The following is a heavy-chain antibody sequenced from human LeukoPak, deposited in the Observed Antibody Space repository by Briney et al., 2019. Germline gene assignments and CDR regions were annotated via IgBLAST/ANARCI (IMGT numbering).Heavy chain of an antibody. J-gene: IGHJ4*02. CDR3: AREQRITIFGVVNYFDY. V-gene: IGHV3-23*01. D-gene: IGHD3-3*01. CDR1: GFTFSSYA. CDR2: ISGSATTT. Sequence: GGSLRLSCAASGFTFSSYAMIWLRQPPGKGLEWVSLISGSATTTYYADSVKGRFTISRDNSKNTLYLQMNSLRAEDTAVYYCAREQRITIFGVVNYFDYWGQGTLVTVSS.